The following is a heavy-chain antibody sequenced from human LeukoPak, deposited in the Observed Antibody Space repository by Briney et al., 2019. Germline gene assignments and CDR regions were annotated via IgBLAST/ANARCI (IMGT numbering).Heavy chain of an antibody. J-gene: IGHJ4*02. V-gene: IGHV1-18*01. CDR2: INPDNGNT. Sequence: GASVKVSCKASGYPFTRYGISWVRQAPGQALEWMGWINPDNGNTKYAQKFQGRVTMTTDTSTSTAHMELRSLRSDDTAVYYCATYYCSTTSCYPYFFDYWGQGTLVTVSS. CDR3: ATYYCSTTSCYPYFFDY. D-gene: IGHD2-2*01. CDR1: GYPFTRYG.